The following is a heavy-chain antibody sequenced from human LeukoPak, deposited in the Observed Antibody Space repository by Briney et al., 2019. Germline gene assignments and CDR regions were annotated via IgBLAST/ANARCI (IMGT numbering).Heavy chain of an antibody. D-gene: IGHD3-10*01. Sequence: ASVKVSCKASGYTFTSYAIAWVRQAPGQGLEWMGWISAYNGGTNYAQKFRGRVTMTTDTSTNTGYMELRSLRSDDTAVYFCARDQLRYYGSNNYYSDMDFWGQGTTVPVSS. J-gene: IGHJ6*02. CDR2: ISAYNGGT. V-gene: IGHV1-18*01. CDR3: ARDQLRYYGSNNYYSDMDF. CDR1: GYTFTSYA.